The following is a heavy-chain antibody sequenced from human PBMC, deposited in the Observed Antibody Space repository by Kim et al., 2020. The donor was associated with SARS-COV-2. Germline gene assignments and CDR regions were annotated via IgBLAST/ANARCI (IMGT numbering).Heavy chain of an antibody. Sequence: GGSLRLSCAASGFTFSAYAMSWVRQAPGKGLEWVSTISGSDTFTFYADSVKGRFTISRDNTKNTLYLQINSLRAEDTAVYYCARLDTAMYHPERYSFDSWGQGTLVTVSS. V-gene: IGHV3-23*01. CDR1: GFTFSAYA. CDR3: ARLDTAMYHPERYSFDS. J-gene: IGHJ4*02. CDR2: ISGSDTFT. D-gene: IGHD5-18*01.